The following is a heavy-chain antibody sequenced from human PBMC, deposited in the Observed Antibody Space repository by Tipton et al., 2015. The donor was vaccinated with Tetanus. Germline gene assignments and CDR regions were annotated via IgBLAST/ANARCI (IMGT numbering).Heavy chain of an antibody. Sequence: LRLSCTVSGGSVSSNGCFWGWIRQSPGKGLEWIASINSGGTTYHNPSLKSRLAISVDTSKNQFSLRLTSVTAADTAVYYCARANYDSSKKGPFDSWGQGSLVIVSS. CDR2: INSGGTT. V-gene: IGHV4-39*01. J-gene: IGHJ4*02. CDR3: ARANYDSSKKGPFDS. CDR1: GGSVSSNGCF. D-gene: IGHD1-7*01.